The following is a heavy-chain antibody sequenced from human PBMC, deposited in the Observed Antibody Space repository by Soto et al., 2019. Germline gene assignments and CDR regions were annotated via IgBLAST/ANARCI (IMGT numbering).Heavy chain of an antibody. CDR3: ARGGIAAAAPPDY. D-gene: IGHD6-13*01. V-gene: IGHV4-31*03. J-gene: IGHJ4*02. Sequence: PSETLSLTCTVSGCSISSGGYYWSWIRQHPGKGLEWIGYIYYSGSTYYNPSLKSRVTISVDTSKNQFSLKLSSVTAADTAVYYCARGGIAAAAPPDYRGQGTLVTVSS. CDR1: GCSISSGGYY. CDR2: IYYSGST.